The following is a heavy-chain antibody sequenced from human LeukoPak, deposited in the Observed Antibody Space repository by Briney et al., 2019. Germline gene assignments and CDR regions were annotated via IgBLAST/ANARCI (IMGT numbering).Heavy chain of an antibody. V-gene: IGHV3-23*01. CDR3: AKDTGPAAGITADY. D-gene: IGHD6-13*01. J-gene: IGHJ4*02. CDR1: GFTFSSYA. Sequence: PGGSLRLSCAASGFTFSSYAMTWVRQAPGKGLEWVSTIRGSDDSTYYADSVKGRLTISRDNSKNTLYLQMNSLRAEDTAIYYCAKDTGPAAGITADYWGQGTLVTVSS. CDR2: IRGSDDST.